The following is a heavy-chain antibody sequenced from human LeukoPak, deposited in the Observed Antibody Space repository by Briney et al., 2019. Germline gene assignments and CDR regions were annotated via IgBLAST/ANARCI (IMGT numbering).Heavy chain of an antibody. CDR3: AKDASSSWHINAFDI. J-gene: IGHJ3*02. CDR2: ISGSGDGT. V-gene: IGHV3-23*01. CDR1: GFTFSSYA. D-gene: IGHD6-13*01. Sequence: SGGSLRLSCAASGFTFSSYAMSWVRQAPGKGLEWVSGISGSGDGTYYADSVKGRFTISRDNSKNTLYLQMNSLRVEDAAVYYCAKDASSSWHINAFDIWGQGTMVTVSS.